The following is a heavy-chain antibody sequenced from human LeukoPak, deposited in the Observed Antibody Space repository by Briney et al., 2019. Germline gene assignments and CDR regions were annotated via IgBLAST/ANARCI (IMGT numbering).Heavy chain of an antibody. V-gene: IGHV3-21*01. Sequence: GGSLRLSCAASGFTLSSYSMNWVRQAPGKGLEWVSSISSSSSYIYYADSVKGRFTISRDNAKNSLYLKMNRLRAEDTAVYYCARGQKGYCSSTSCYAWWFDPGAQGTLVPVPS. J-gene: IGHJ5*02. CDR3: ARGQKGYCSSTSCYAWWFDP. D-gene: IGHD2-2*01. CDR1: GFTLSSYS. CDR2: ISSSSSYI.